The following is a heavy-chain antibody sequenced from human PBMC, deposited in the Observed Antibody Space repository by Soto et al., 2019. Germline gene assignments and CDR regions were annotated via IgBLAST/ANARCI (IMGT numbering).Heavy chain of an antibody. D-gene: IGHD2-8*01. CDR2: ISYDGSNK. V-gene: IGHV3-30*18. Sequence: SLRLSCAASGFTCISYGMHWVRHAPGKGLEWVAVISYDGSNKYYADSVKGRFTISRDNSKNTLYLQMNSLRAEDTAVYYCAKELIDYYYGMEVWGQGTTVTVSS. CDR3: AKELIDYYYGMEV. J-gene: IGHJ6*01. CDR1: GFTCISYG.